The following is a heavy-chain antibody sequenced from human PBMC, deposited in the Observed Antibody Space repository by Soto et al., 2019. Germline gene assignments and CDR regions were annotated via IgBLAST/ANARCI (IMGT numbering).Heavy chain of an antibody. Sequence: TSGTLSLTCTVSGGSISSGGYYWSWIRQHPGKGLEWIGYIYYSGSTYYNPSLKSRVTISVDTSKNQFSLKLSSVTAADTAVYYCAREIYSGYYNGMDVWGQGTTVTVSS. V-gene: IGHV4-31*03. D-gene: IGHD4-4*01. CDR3: AREIYSGYYNGMDV. CDR1: GGSISSGGYY. CDR2: IYYSGST. J-gene: IGHJ6*02.